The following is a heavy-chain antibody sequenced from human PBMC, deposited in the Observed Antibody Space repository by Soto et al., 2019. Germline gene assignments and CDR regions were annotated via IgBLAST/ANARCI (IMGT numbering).Heavy chain of an antibody. CDR3: ARVVVVVPAAILVTEYYHYYYMDV. D-gene: IGHD2-2*02. Sequence: SETLSLTCAVSSGSISSSNWWSWVRQPPGKGLEWIGEIYHSGSTNYNPSLKSRVTISVDKSKNQFSLKLSSVTAADTAVYYCARVVVVVPAAILVTEYYHYYYMDVWGKGTTVTVSS. V-gene: IGHV4-4*02. J-gene: IGHJ6*03. CDR1: SGSISSSNW. CDR2: IYHSGST.